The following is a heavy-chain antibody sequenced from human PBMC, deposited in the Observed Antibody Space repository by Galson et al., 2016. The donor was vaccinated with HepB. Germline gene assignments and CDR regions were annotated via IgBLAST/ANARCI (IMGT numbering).Heavy chain of an antibody. CDR3: ATAGIVNYHDSSGYVHMAGWFDP. CDR2: FDPEDGER. D-gene: IGHD3-22*01. J-gene: IGHJ5*02. CDR1: GYTLTELS. Sequence: SVKVSCKVSGYTLTELSMHWVRQAPGKGLEWMGGFDPEDGERMYAQKFQGRVTMTEDTSTDTAYMELNSLRSEDTAVYYCATAGIVNYHDSSGYVHMAGWFDPWGQGTRVTVSS. V-gene: IGHV1-24*01.